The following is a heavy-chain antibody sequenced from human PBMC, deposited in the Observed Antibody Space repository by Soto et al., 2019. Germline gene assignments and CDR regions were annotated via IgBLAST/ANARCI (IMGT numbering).Heavy chain of an antibody. CDR3: ATKVIQDGLYYYYYYGMDV. Sequence: GASVKVSCKASGYTFTSYYMHWVRQAPGQGLEWMGIINPSGGSTSYAQKFQGRVTMTRDTSTSTVYMELSSLRAEDTAVYYCATKVIQDGLYYYYYYGMDVWGQGTTVTVSS. CDR1: GYTFTSYY. D-gene: IGHD3-22*01. V-gene: IGHV1-46*01. J-gene: IGHJ6*02. CDR2: INPSGGST.